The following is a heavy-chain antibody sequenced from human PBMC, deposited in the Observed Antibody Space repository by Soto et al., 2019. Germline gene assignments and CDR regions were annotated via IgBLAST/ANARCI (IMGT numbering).Heavy chain of an antibody. CDR1: GGSISSGDYY. V-gene: IGHV4-30-4*01. Sequence: SETLSLTCTVSGGSISSGDYYWSWIRQPPGKGMEWIGYIYYSGSTYYNTSLKSRVTISVDTSKNQFSLKLSFVTAADMAVFYCARERRLGSNYYYGMDVWGQGTTVTVSS. D-gene: IGHD6-25*01. J-gene: IGHJ6*02. CDR2: IYYSGST. CDR3: ARERRLGSNYYYGMDV.